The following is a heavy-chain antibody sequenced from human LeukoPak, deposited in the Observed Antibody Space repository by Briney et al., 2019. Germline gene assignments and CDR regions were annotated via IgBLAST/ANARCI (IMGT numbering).Heavy chain of an antibody. CDR1: GFTFTTSA. J-gene: IGHJ4*02. D-gene: IGHD6-13*01. V-gene: IGHV1-58*02. Sequence: SVKVSCKASGFTFTTSAMQWVRQARGQRLEWIGWIVVGSGNTDYAQKFQERVTITRDMSTSTAYMELSRLRSDDTAVYYCARDRVAAAGLLDYWGQGTLVTVSS. CDR3: ARDRVAAAGLLDY. CDR2: IVVGSGNT.